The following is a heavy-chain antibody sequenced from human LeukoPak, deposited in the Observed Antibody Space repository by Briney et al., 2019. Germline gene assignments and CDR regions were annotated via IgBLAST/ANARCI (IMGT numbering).Heavy chain of an antibody. CDR3: ASLVVVVPAAMSALSYYYGMDV. CDR2: INHSGST. Sequence: SETLTLTCAVYGGSFSGYYWSRIRQPPGKGLEWIGEINHSGSTNYCPSLKSRVTISVDTSKNQFSLKLSSVTAADTAVYYCASLVVVVPAAMSALSYYYGMDVWGQGTTVTVSS. V-gene: IGHV4-34*01. CDR1: GGSFSGYY. D-gene: IGHD2-2*01. J-gene: IGHJ6*02.